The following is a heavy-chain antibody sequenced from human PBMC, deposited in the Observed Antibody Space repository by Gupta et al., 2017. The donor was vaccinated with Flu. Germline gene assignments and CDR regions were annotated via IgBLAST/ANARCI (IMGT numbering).Heavy chain of an antibody. D-gene: IGHD6-6*01. CDR3: ARDRGAARPGGNTPFDY. J-gene: IGHJ4*02. Sequence: QVQLQESGPGLVKPSGTLSLTCAVSGGSIRSSNWWSWVRQPPGKGLEWIGEIYHSGSTNYNPSLKSRVTISVDKSKNQFSLKLSSVTAAVTAVYYCARDRGAARPGGNTPFDYWGQGTLVTVSS. CDR1: GGSIRSSNW. V-gene: IGHV4-4*02. CDR2: IYHSGST.